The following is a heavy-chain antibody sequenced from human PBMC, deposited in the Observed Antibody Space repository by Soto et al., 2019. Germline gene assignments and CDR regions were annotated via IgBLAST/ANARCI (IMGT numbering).Heavy chain of an antibody. CDR1: GGSISSGGYS. CDR3: ARGLGP. CDR2: VHDSWGS. V-gene: IGHV4-30-2*01. D-gene: IGHD3-10*01. J-gene: IGHJ5*02. Sequence: LTCAVSGGSISSGGYSWSWIRQPPGKGLEWIGYVHDSWGSNYNPPLKSRVTISVDRSKNQFSLKLSSVTAADTAVYYCARGLGPWGQGTLVTVSS.